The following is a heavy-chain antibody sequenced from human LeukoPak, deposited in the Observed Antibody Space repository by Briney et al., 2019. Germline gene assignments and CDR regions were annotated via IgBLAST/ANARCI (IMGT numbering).Heavy chain of an antibody. J-gene: IGHJ4*02. V-gene: IGHV1-2*02. CDR1: GYTFTAYF. Sequence: ASVKVSCKASGYTFTAYFIHWVRQAPGQGLEWMGWSNPNSGGTKYAQKFQGRVTMTRDTSITTAYMELSRLRSDDTAVYYCARGQGDYEFDQWGQGTLATVSS. D-gene: IGHD4-17*01. CDR2: SNPNSGGT. CDR3: ARGQGDYEFDQ.